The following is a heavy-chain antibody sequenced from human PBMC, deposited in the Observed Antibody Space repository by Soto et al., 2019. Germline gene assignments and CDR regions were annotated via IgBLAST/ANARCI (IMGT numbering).Heavy chain of an antibody. D-gene: IGHD6-13*01. V-gene: IGHV1-18*01. CDR2: ISAYNGNT. J-gene: IGHJ5*02. Sequence: VKVACKAAGYTFTRYGISWLRQTHGQGLEWMGWISAYNGNTNYAQKLQGRVTMTTDTSTSTAYMELRSLRSDDTAVYYCARRERAAGTDWWFDPWGHGTLVTVSS. CDR3: ARRERAAGTDWWFDP. CDR1: GYTFTRYG.